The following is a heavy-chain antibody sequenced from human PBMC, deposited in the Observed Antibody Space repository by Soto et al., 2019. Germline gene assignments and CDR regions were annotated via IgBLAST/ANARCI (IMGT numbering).Heavy chain of an antibody. D-gene: IGHD6-6*01. CDR1: RFTFSTYS. J-gene: IGHJ6*02. CDR2: MSSRSLTI. Sequence: EVQLVESGGGLVQPGGSLRVSCAASRFTFSTYSMNWVRQAPGKGLEWVSYMSSRSLTIYYTDSVKGRFTISRDNAKNSLYLQMNSLRDEDTAVYYCARGGSSSDNGMDVWGQGTTVTVSS. V-gene: IGHV3-48*02. CDR3: ARGGSSSDNGMDV.